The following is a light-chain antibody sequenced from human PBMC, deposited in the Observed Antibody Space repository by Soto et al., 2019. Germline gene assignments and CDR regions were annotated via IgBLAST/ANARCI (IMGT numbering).Light chain of an antibody. J-gene: IGLJ1*01. CDR3: SSFTASHTYI. V-gene: IGLV2-8*01. Sequence: SALTQPPSASGSPGQSVTISCTGTSSDVGKYDYVSWFQHHPGKAPKLIIYVVSGRPSGVPDRFSGSKSGNAASLTISGLQAEDEADYYCSSFTASHTYIFGTGTKVTVL. CDR2: VVS. CDR1: SSDVGKYDY.